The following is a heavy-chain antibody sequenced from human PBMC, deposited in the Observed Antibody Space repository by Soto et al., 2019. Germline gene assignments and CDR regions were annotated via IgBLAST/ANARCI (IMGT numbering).Heavy chain of an antibody. J-gene: IGHJ5*02. CDR3: AKDYGYCSGGSCYSSGWFDP. D-gene: IGHD2-15*01. Sequence: QVQLVESGGGVVQPGRSLRLSCAASGFTFSSYGMHWVRQAPGKGLEWVAVISYDGSNKYYADSVKGRFIISRDNSKNTLYLQMNSLRAEDTAVYYCAKDYGYCSGGSCYSSGWFDPWGQGTLVTVSS. CDR1: GFTFSSYG. CDR2: ISYDGSNK. V-gene: IGHV3-30*18.